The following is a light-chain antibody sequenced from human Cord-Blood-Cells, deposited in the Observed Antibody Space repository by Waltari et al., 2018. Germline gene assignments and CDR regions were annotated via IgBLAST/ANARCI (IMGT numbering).Light chain of an antibody. J-gene: IGKJ4*01. CDR2: DAS. CDR1: QSVSSY. V-gene: IGKV3-11*01. Sequence: EIGLTQSPATLSLSPGERATLSCRASQSVSSYLAWYQQKPGQAPRLLIYDASNRATGILARFSGSGSGTDFTLTISSLEPEDFAVYYCQQRSNWPLLTFGGGTKVEIK. CDR3: QQRSNWPLLT.